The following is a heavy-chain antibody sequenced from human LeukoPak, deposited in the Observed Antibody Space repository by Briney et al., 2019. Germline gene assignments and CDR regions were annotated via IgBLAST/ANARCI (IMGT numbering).Heavy chain of an antibody. CDR3: ARENSGSYREFDY. Sequence: SETLSLTCTVSGGSISSYYWSWIRQPAGKGLEWIGRIYTSGSTNYNASLKSRVSMSVDTSRNQSSLKLSSVTAADTAVFYCARENSGSYREFDYWGQGTLVTVSS. D-gene: IGHD1-26*01. CDR1: GGSISSYY. J-gene: IGHJ4*02. CDR2: IYTSGST. V-gene: IGHV4-4*07.